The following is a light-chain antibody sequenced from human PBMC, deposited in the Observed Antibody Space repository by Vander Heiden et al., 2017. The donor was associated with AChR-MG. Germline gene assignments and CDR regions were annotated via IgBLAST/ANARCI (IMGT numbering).Light chain of an antibody. CDR3: QNYNSAPPGFT. J-gene: IGKJ3*01. Sequence: DIQMTQSPSSLSTSVGDRVTITCRASQGISNYLAWYQQKPGKVPKLLIYAATTLQSGVPSRFSGSGSGTDFTLTISSLQPEDAATYYCQNYNSAPPGFTFGPGTKVDI. V-gene: IGKV1-27*01. CDR2: AAT. CDR1: QGISNY.